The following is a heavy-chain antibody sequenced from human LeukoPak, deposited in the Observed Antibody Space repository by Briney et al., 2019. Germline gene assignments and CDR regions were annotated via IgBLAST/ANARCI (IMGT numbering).Heavy chain of an antibody. J-gene: IGHJ6*03. V-gene: IGHV1-8*01. D-gene: IGHD6-19*01. CDR2: MNPNSGNT. CDR3: ARGPQWRGDYYYMDV. Sequence: ASVKVSCKGSGYTFGNFDINWVRQATGQGLEWMGWMNPNSGNTGYAQELQGRVTMTMNTSISTAYIELSSLRSEDTAVYYCARGPQWRGDYYYMDVWGTGTTVTVSS. CDR1: GYTFGNFD.